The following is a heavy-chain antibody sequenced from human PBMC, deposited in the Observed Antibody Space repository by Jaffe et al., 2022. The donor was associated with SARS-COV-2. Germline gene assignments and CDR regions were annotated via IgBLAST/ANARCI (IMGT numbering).Heavy chain of an antibody. J-gene: IGHJ5*02. V-gene: IGHV3-23*01. Sequence: EMQLLESGGGLVQPGGSLRLSCAASGFTFSEFAMSWVRQPPGKGLEWVSSIGGGGGDTHYANSVKGRFTISRDNSKNTVYLQMIGLRDGDTAVYHCVKDGQSYNNRWDWFDPWGQGTLVTVSP. CDR3: VKDGQSYNNRWDWFDP. CDR2: IGGGGGDT. CDR1: GFTFSEFA. D-gene: IGHD3-10*01.